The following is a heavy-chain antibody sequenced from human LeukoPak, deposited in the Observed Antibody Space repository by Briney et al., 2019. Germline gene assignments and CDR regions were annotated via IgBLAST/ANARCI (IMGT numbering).Heavy chain of an antibody. CDR2: IYYSGST. V-gene: IGHV4-59*01. Sequence: SETLSLTCTVSGGSISSYYWSWIRQPPGKGLGWIGYIYYSGSTNYNPSLKSRVTISVDTSKNQFSLKLSSVTAADTAVYYCAREASFGLDYWGQGTLVTVSS. D-gene: IGHD2/OR15-2a*01. CDR3: AREASFGLDY. CDR1: GGSISSYY. J-gene: IGHJ4*02.